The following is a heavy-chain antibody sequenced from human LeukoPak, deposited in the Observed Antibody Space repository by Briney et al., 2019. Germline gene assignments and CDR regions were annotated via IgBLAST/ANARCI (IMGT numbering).Heavy chain of an antibody. V-gene: IGHV1-2*02. J-gene: IGHJ6*02. CDR2: INPNSGAT. CDR3: ARDCSNTSLHYYGMDV. CDR1: GYTFTGYY. Sequence: ASVKVSCKASGYTFTGYYMHWVRQAPGQGLEWMGWINPNSGATNYAQKFQGRVTMTRDTSISTAYMELSRLRSDATAVYYCARDCSNTSLHYYGMDVWGQGTPVTASS. D-gene: IGHD2-2*01.